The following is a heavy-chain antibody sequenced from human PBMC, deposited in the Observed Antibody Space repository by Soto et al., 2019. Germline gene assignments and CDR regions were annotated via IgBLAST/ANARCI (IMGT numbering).Heavy chain of an antibody. D-gene: IGHD3-22*01. Sequence: GGSLRLSCAASGFTFSSYGMHWVRQAPGKGLEWVAVISYDGSNKYYADSVKGRFTISRDNSKNTLYLQMNSLRAEDTAVYYCAKDWYYYDSSGYPENDAFDIWGQGTMVTVSS. CDR3: AKDWYYYDSSGYPENDAFDI. J-gene: IGHJ3*02. V-gene: IGHV3-30*18. CDR2: ISYDGSNK. CDR1: GFTFSSYG.